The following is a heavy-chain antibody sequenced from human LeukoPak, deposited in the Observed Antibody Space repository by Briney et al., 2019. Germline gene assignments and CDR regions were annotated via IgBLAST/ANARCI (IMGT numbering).Heavy chain of an antibody. D-gene: IGHD3-10*01. J-gene: IGHJ4*02. CDR2: IYYSGST. V-gene: IGHV4-30-4*08. CDR3: ARVTGGSGSYYNFDY. Sequence: SETLSLTCSVSGGSISSGDYYWSWIRQPPGKGLEWIGYIYYSGSTYYNPSPKSRVTTSVDTSKNQFSLKLSSVTAADTAVYYCARVTGGSGSYYNFDYWGQGTLVTVSS. CDR1: GGSISSGDYY.